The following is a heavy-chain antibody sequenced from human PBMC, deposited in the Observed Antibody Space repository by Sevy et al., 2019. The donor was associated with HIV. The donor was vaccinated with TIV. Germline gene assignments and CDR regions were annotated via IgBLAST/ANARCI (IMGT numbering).Heavy chain of an antibody. Sequence: GGSLRLSCAASGFTFSNWLMHWVRRAPGKGLVWVSRVNTDGSKTNYADSVQGRFTISRDNTKNTLYLQMNSLRGEDTAVYYCARGGCSATSCLDYWGQGALVTVSS. J-gene: IGHJ4*02. V-gene: IGHV3-74*01. D-gene: IGHD2-2*01. CDR1: GFTFSNWL. CDR2: VNTDGSKT. CDR3: ARGGCSATSCLDY.